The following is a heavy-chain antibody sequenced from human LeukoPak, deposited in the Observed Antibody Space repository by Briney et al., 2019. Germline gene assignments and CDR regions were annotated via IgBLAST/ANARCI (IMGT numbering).Heavy chain of an antibody. V-gene: IGHV3-7*01. CDR1: GFIFSSYW. CDR2: IKQDGNEK. J-gene: IGHJ6*04. Sequence: PGGSLRLSCAASGFIFSSYWMTWVRQAPGKGLEWVANIKQDGNEKYYADSVKGRFTISRDNGKNSLDLQMNSLRADDTAVYYCAELGITMIGGVWGKGTTVTISS. CDR3: AELGITMIGGV. D-gene: IGHD3-10*02.